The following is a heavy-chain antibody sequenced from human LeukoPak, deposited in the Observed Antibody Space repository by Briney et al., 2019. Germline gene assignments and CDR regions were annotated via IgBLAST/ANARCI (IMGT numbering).Heavy chain of an antibody. Sequence: PSETLSLTCAVYGGSFSGYYWSWIRQPPGKGLEWIGEINHSGSTNYNPSLKSRVTLSVDTSKNQFSLKLSSVTAADTAVYYCARVPDSSGCDYWGQGTLVTVSS. D-gene: IGHD3-22*01. V-gene: IGHV4-34*01. CDR1: GGSFSGYY. J-gene: IGHJ4*02. CDR3: ARVPDSSGCDY. CDR2: INHSGST.